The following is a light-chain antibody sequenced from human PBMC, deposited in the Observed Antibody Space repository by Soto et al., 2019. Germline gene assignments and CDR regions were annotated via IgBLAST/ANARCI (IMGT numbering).Light chain of an antibody. CDR3: SSYGGSNNFVV. J-gene: IGLJ2*01. Sequence: QSALTQPPSASGSPGQSVTISCSGTSSDIGAYKYVSWYQHHSGKVPRLIIYEVNKRPSGVPDRFSGSKSGNTASLIVSGLQAADEADDYCSSYGGSNNFVVFGGGTKLTVL. CDR2: EVN. V-gene: IGLV2-8*01. CDR1: SSDIGAYKY.